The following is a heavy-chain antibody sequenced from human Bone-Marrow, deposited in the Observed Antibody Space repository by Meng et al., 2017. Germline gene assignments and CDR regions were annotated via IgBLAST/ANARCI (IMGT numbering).Heavy chain of an antibody. CDR3: SGHVDY. CDR2: MKSNVDGGTV. Sequence: EGHLDDSGGGVVKPGASLRLSCAAAGFTFSNALRTGVRQATGKGLEWIGRMKSNVDGGTVDYAAAVKGRFIISRDDSENTFYLQRNRLKTEDTAVYYCSGHVDYWGHGTLVTVSS. J-gene: IGHJ4*01. CDR1: GFTFSNAL. V-gene: IGHV3-15*01.